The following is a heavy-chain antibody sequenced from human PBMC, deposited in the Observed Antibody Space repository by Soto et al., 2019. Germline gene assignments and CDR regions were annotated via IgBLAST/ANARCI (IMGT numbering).Heavy chain of an antibody. V-gene: IGHV3-53*01. Sequence: PGGSLRLSCAASGFTVSSNYMSWVRQAPGKGLEWVSVIYSGGSTYYADSVKGRFTISRDNSKNTLYLQMNSLRAEDTAVYYCARDGHYYYYGMDVWGQGTTVTVSS. J-gene: IGHJ6*02. CDR1: GFTVSSNY. CDR2: IYSGGST. CDR3: ARDGHYYYYGMDV.